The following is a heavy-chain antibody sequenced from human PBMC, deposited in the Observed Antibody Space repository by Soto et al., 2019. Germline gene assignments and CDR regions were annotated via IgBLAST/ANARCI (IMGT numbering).Heavy chain of an antibody. CDR3: ARGRYCLTGRCFPNWFDS. D-gene: IGHD7-27*01. J-gene: IGHJ5*01. CDR1: GDSISNLDYF. CDR2: IYKSATT. V-gene: IGHV4-30-4*01. Sequence: QVQLLESGPGLVKPSQTLSLTCSVSGDSISNLDYFWAWIRQPPGQALEYIGYIYKSATTYYNPSFDGRFAISGDTSKSHFSLNVSSVTAADSAVYFCARGRYCLTGRCFPNWFDSWGQGALVTVSS.